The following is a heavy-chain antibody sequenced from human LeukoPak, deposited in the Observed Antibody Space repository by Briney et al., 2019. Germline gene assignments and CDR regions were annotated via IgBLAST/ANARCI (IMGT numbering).Heavy chain of an antibody. V-gene: IGHV3-30*04. CDR1: EFTFSSYA. CDR2: ISYDGSNK. CDR3: ASLLPPAAFDI. J-gene: IGHJ3*02. D-gene: IGHD2-15*01. Sequence: PGGSLRLSCAASEFTFSSYAMHWVRQAPGKGLEWVAVISYDGSNKYYADSVKGRFTISRDNSKNTLYLQMNSLRAEDTAVYYCASLLPPAAFDIWGQGTMVTVSS.